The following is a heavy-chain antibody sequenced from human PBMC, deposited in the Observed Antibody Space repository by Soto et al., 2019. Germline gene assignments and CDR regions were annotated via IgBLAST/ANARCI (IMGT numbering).Heavy chain of an antibody. CDR1: GFTFTSSA. J-gene: IGHJ6*02. V-gene: IGHV1-58*01. CDR2: IVVGSGNT. CDR3: AAGSTKWLRESYYYYGMDV. D-gene: IGHD5-12*01. Sequence: ASVKFSCKASGFTFTSSAVQWVRQARGQRLEWIGWIVVGSGNTNYAQKFQERVTITRDMSTSTAYMELSSLRSEDTAVYYCAAGSTKWLRESYYYYGMDVWGQGTTVTVSS.